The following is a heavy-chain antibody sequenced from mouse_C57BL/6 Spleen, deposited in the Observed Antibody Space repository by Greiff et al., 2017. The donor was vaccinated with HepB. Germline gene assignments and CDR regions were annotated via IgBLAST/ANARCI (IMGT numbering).Heavy chain of an antibody. CDR1: GYTFTDYY. V-gene: IGHV1-26*01. D-gene: IGHD2-1*01. CDR2: INPNNGGT. CDR3: ARPIYYGNYLAWFAY. Sequence: VQLQQSGPELVKPGASVKISCKASGYTFTDYYMNWVKQSHGKSLEWIGDINPNNGGTSYNQKFKGKATLTVDKSSSTAYMELRSLTSEDSAVYYCARPIYYGNYLAWFAYWGQGTLVTVSA. J-gene: IGHJ3*01.